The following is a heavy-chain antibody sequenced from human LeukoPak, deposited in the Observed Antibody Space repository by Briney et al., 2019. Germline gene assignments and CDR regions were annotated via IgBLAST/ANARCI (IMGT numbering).Heavy chain of an antibody. V-gene: IGHV4-39*07. D-gene: IGHD3-3*01. CDR2: INHSGST. CDR3: ARLALLVTIFGYYMDV. J-gene: IGHJ6*03. Sequence: SETLSLTCTVSGGSISSSSYYWGWIRQPPGKGLEWIGEINHSGSTNYNPSLKSRVTISIDTSKNQFSLKLSSVTAADTAVYYCARLALLVTIFGYYMDVWGKGTTVTVSS. CDR1: GGSISSSSYY.